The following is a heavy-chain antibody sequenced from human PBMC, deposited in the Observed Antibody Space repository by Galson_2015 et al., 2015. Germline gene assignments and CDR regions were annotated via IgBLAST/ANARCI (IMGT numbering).Heavy chain of an antibody. CDR1: WDSVSSDSAA. J-gene: IGHJ4*02. Sequence: FSISWDSVSSDSAAWYWIRQSPSRGLEWLGRTYYWSKWYNAYAVSVKSRITINPDTSTTQFSLHLNSVTPDDTAVYYCAKSHYGVQGYFDYWGQGTLVTVSS. V-gene: IGHV6-1*01. D-gene: IGHD4-17*01. CDR2: TYYWSKWYN. CDR3: AKSHYGVQGYFDY.